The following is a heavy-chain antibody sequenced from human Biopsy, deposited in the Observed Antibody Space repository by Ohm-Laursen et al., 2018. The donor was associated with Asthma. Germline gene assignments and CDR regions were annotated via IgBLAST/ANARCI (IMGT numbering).Heavy chain of an antibody. Sequence: SVKVSCKSLGGTFNTYVIGWVRQAPGQGLEWMGGINSVFGTTTYPQKFQDRVTITADDSTSTVYMELSSLRSEDTAVYYCSRKAGSCISRTCYSLDFWGQGTLVTVSS. D-gene: IGHD2-2*01. CDR1: GGTFNTYV. CDR2: INSVFGTT. V-gene: IGHV1-69*13. CDR3: SRKAGSCISRTCYSLDF. J-gene: IGHJ4*02.